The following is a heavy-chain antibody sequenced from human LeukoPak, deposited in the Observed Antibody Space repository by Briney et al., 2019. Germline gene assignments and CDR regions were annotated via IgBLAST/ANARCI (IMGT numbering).Heavy chain of an antibody. V-gene: IGHV1-18*01. CDR2: ISGYNEKT. CDR1: GYTFTRYG. J-gene: IGHJ5*02. D-gene: IGHD6-19*01. Sequence: ASVKVSCKASGYTFTRYGINWVRQAPGQGLEWMGWISGYNEKTNYAQKFQGRVTMTTDTSMNTAHMELRRLRSDDTAVYYCARDPGSFLSGSGWLNWFEPWGQGTLVTVSP. CDR3: ARDPGSFLSGSGWLNWFEP.